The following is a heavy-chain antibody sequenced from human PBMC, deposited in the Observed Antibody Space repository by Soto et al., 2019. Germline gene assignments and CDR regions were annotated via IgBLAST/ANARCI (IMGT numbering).Heavy chain of an antibody. CDR2: IVVGSGNT. J-gene: IGHJ6*01. D-gene: IGHD3-3*01. V-gene: IGHV1-58*01. Sequence: RLEWTGWIVVGSGNTNYAQKFQERVTITRDMSTSTAHMELSSLRSEDTAVYYCAADHELRVIGWVRSVFEFWGQGTTVTV. CDR3: AADHELRVIGWVRSVFEF.